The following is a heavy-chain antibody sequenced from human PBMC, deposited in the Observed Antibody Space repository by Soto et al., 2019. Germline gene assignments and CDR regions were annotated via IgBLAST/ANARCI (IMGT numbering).Heavy chain of an antibody. Sequence: QVQLVQSGAEVKKPGASVKVSCKASGYTFTSYGISWVRQAPGQGLEWMGWISAYNGNTNYAQKLQGRVTMTTDTSTSTAYMELRSLRSDDTAVYYCARFWATTVTTLFPCYYYGMDVWGQGTTVTVSS. CDR3: ARFWATTVTTLFPCYYYGMDV. CDR1: GYTFTSYG. V-gene: IGHV1-18*04. CDR2: ISAYNGNT. J-gene: IGHJ6*02. D-gene: IGHD4-17*01.